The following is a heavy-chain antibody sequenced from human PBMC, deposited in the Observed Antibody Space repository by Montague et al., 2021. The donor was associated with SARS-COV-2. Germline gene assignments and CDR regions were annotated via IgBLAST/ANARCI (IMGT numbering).Heavy chain of an antibody. Sequence: SETLSLPFSFSFFSLRLRPWWRWVRPPPGTGLEWLGEINHSGSPNYNPSLKSRVTMSLDTSKNQFSLKLSSVTAADTAVYFCARGFRTVEMPTISFDYWGQGTLVTVSS. J-gene: IGHJ4*02. CDR2: INHSGSP. V-gene: IGHV4-4*02. CDR1: FFSLRLRPW. D-gene: IGHD5-24*01. CDR3: ARGFRTVEMPTISFDY.